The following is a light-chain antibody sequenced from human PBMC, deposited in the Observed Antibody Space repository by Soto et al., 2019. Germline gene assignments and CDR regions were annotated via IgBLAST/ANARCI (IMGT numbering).Light chain of an antibody. V-gene: IGLV4-60*02. J-gene: IGLJ3*02. Sequence: QSVLTQSSSASASLGSSVKLTCTLSSGHSSYIIAWHQQQPGKAPRYLMKLEGSGSYNKGSGVPDRFSGSSSGADRYLTISNPQFEAESDYYCETWDRNTHTVFGGGTKVTVL. CDR1: SGHSSYI. CDR3: ETWDRNTHTV. CDR2: LEGSGSY.